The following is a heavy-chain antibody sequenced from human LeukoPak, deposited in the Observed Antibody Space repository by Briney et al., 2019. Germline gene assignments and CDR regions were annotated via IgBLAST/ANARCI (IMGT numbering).Heavy chain of an antibody. D-gene: IGHD2-2*01. CDR2: IHYSGWT. J-gene: IGHJ5*02. V-gene: IGHV4-59*11. CDR3: ARDFLECSRASCLNSFDP. Sequence: SGTLSLTCPVSGGSISSHLWTWIRQPAGKGLEWVGYIHYSGWTNYNPCLKSRVSIPVDTSKNEFSLKLSSVTAADTGVYYCARDFLECSRASCLNSFDPWGQGTLVTVSS. CDR1: GGSISSHL.